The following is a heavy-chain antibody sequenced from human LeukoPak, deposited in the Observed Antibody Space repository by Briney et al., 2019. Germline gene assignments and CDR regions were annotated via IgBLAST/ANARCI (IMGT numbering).Heavy chain of an antibody. D-gene: IGHD3-22*01. Sequence: GGSLRLSCAASGFTFSSYAMSWVRQAPGKGLEWVSAISGSGGSTYYADSVKGRFTISRDNSKNTLYLQMNSLRAGDTAVYYCANNRGDSSGYYFEWGQGTLVTVSS. V-gene: IGHV3-23*01. CDR3: ANNRGDSSGYYFE. CDR2: ISGSGGST. J-gene: IGHJ4*02. CDR1: GFTFSSYA.